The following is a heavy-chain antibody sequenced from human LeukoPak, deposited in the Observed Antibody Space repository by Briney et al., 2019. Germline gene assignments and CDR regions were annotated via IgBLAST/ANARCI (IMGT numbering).Heavy chain of an antibody. CDR1: GFTFNTYD. Sequence: PGGSLRLSCAPSGFTFNTYDMHWVRQAPGKGLEWVAFVRFDGTNTYYADSVKGRFTLSRDNSKNTLYLQMNSLRAEDTAVYYCTGDSDYWGQGTLVTVSS. CDR3: TGDSDY. V-gene: IGHV3-30*02. J-gene: IGHJ4*02. CDR2: VRFDGTNT.